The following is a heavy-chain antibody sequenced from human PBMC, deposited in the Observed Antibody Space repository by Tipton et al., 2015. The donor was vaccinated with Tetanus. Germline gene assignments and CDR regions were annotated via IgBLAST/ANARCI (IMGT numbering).Heavy chain of an antibody. CDR3: ARWGDASGSTNLYAFDI. V-gene: IGHV4-30-4*01. Sequence: TLSLTCSVSGASINSADGYWSWLRQSPGKGLEWIGHISSSGNTNYNPSLKTRLAISVDTSMNQFYLKVTSMTVADTAVYYCARWGDASGSTNLYAFDIWGQGTMVSVSS. CDR1: GASINSADGY. CDR2: ISSSGNT. J-gene: IGHJ3*02. D-gene: IGHD3-10*01.